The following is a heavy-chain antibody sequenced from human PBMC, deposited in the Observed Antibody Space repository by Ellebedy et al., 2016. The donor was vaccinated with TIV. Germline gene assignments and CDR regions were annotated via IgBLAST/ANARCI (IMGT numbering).Heavy chain of an antibody. J-gene: IGHJ4*02. V-gene: IGHV3-49*04. Sequence: GGSLRLSCTASGFTFGDYAMSWVRQAPGKGLEWVGFIRSKAYGGTTEYAASVKGRFTISRDDSKSIAYLQMNSLKTEDTAVYYCTRAAGTRYFDYWGQGTLVTVSS. CDR1: GFTFGDYA. CDR2: IRSKAYGGTT. D-gene: IGHD6-13*01. CDR3: TRAAGTRYFDY.